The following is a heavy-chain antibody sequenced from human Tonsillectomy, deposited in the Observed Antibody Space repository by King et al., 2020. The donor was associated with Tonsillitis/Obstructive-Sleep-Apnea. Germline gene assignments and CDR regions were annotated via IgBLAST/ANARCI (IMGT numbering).Heavy chain of an antibody. CDR2: LYYSGST. CDR1: GGSIRSYY. D-gene: IGHD3-22*01. CDR3: ATTDFSYDSSGYYPLNY. V-gene: IGHV4-59*08. Sequence: QLQESGPGLVKPSETLSLICTVSGGSIRSYYWNWIRQPPGKGLEWIGYLYYSGSTNYNPSLKGRVTISVDTSKRQFSLKLSSVTAADTAVYYCATTDFSYDSSGYYPLNYWGQGTLVTVSS. J-gene: IGHJ4*02.